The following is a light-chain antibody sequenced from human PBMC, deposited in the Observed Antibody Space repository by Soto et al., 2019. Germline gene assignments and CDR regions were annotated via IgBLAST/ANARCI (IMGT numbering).Light chain of an antibody. J-gene: IGKJ2*02. Sequence: DIQMTQSPSSLSASVGDRVTITCRASQSISTDLNWYHQKPGKAPKLLIYAASSLQSGVPSRFSGSGSGTDFTLTISSLQPEDFATYYCQQSYSTPCTFGQGTK. CDR3: QQSYSTPCT. CDR1: QSISTD. CDR2: AAS. V-gene: IGKV1-39*01.